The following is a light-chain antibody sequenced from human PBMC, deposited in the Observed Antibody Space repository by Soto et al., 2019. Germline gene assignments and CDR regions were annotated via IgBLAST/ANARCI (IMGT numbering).Light chain of an antibody. J-gene: IGKJ1*01. CDR2: DAS. CDR3: HQYGGSPGT. Sequence: EIVLTQSPGTLALSPVERATLSCRASQSVSSNYLAWYQQRPGQAPRLLIYDASSRATGVPDRFSGSGSGTDFTLTISRLKPEDFAVYYCHQYGGSPGTLGQGTKVDIK. CDR1: QSVSSNY. V-gene: IGKV3-20*01.